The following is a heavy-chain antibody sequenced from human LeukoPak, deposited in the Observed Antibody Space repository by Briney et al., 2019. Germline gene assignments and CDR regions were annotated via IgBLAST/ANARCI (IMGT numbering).Heavy chain of an antibody. Sequence: GGSLRLSCAASGFTFSSYSMNWVRQAPGKGLEWVSYISSSSSTIYYADSVKGRFTISRDNAKNSLYLQMNSLRAEDTAVYYCARDLGGYASGPAYYFDYWGQGTLVTVSS. V-gene: IGHV3-48*01. CDR2: ISSSSSTI. CDR3: ARDLGGYASGPAYYFDY. CDR1: GFTFSSYS. J-gene: IGHJ4*02. D-gene: IGHD5-12*01.